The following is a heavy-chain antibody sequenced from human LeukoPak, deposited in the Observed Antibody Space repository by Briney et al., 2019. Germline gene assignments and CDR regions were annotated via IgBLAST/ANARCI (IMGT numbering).Heavy chain of an antibody. D-gene: IGHD3-3*01. CDR2: IRSKTKSGET. CDR3: TSPAHDFDIWSGYYSL. CDR1: GFTYSDSV. V-gene: IGHV3-73*01. Sequence: GGSLKLSCYVSGFTYSDSVIHWVRHAAGKGLEWVGRIRSKTKSGETAYAASVKGRFTISRDDSKDTAYLQMNSLKPEDTAVYYCTSPAHDFDIWSGYYSLWGHGTQVTVSS. J-gene: IGHJ4*01.